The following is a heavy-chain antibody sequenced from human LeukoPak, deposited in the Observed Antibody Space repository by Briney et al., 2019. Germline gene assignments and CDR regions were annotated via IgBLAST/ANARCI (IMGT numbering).Heavy chain of an antibody. J-gene: IGHJ4*02. Sequence: PSETLSLTCTVSGGSISSSSYYWGWIRQPPGKGLEWIGSIYYSGSTYYNPSLKSRVTISVDTSKNQFSLKLSSVTAADTAVYYCARGGYYYDSSGYVEYDYWGQGTLVTVSS. CDR3: ARGGYYYDSSGYVEYDY. V-gene: IGHV4-39*07. CDR2: IYYSGST. CDR1: GGSISSSSYY. D-gene: IGHD3-22*01.